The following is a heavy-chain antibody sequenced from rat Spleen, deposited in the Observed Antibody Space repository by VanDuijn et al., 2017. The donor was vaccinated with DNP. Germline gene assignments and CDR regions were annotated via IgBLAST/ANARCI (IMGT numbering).Heavy chain of an antibody. Sequence: EVQLVESGGGLVQPGRSLKLSCVASGFTFNNYWMTWIRQVPGKGLEWFASITSSGSDTYYPDSVKGRFTISRDNARNTQYLQMDSLRSEDTATYYCARHEDSSSYIYGFPYWGQGTLVTVFS. CDR1: GFTFNNYW. CDR3: ARHEDSSSYIYGFPY. V-gene: IGHV5-31*01. D-gene: IGHD1-2*01. J-gene: IGHJ3*01. CDR2: ITSSGSDT.